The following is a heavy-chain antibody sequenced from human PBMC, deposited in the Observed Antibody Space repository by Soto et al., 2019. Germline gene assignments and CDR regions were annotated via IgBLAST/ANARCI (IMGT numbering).Heavy chain of an antibody. Sequence: EVQVVESGGGLVQPGGSLRLSCAASGFTVSKFYISWVRQAPGKGLEWVSVIYSTGVTDSANSVKGRFSIARDTSKNTVYLQMTSLCADDTALYYCARYGDGYYGTDVWGQGTTVTVSS. CDR2: IYSTGVT. CDR3: ARYGDGYYGTDV. V-gene: IGHV3-66*01. J-gene: IGHJ6*02. D-gene: IGHD4-17*01. CDR1: GFTVSKFY.